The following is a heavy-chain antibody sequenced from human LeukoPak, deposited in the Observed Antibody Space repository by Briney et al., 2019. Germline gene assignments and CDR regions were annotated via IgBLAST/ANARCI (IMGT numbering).Heavy chain of an antibody. J-gene: IGHJ5*02. CDR2: ISSSGSTI. CDR1: GFTFSSYE. Sequence: QPGGSLRLSCAASGFTFSSYEMNWVRQAPGKGLEWVSYISSSGSTIYYADSVKGRFTISRDNAKNSLYLQMNSLRAEDTAVYYCARGVPAAACISWFDPWGQGTLVTVSS. V-gene: IGHV3-48*03. D-gene: IGHD6-13*01. CDR3: ARGVPAAACISWFDP.